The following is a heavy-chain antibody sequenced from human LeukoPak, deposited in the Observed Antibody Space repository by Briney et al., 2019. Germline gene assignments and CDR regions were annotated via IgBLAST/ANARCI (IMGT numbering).Heavy chain of an antibody. CDR1: GYSFTSHW. V-gene: IGHV5-51*01. J-gene: IGHJ6*04. D-gene: IGHD3-10*01. CDR3: ARSSASYHFGMDV. Sequence: GESLKISCKGSGYSFTSHWIGWVRQMPGKGLEWRGIIDPGDSDTRYSPSFQGQVTISADKSISTAYLQWSSLKASDTAMYYCARSSASYHFGMDVWGKGTTVTVSS. CDR2: IDPGDSDT.